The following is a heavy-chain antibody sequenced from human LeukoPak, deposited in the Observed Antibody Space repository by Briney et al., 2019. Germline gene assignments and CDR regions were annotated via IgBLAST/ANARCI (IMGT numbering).Heavy chain of an antibody. CDR2: INHSGST. CDR3: ARELLWFGESL. D-gene: IGHD3-10*01. Sequence: PSETLSLTCAVYGGSFSAYYWSWIRQPPGKGLEWIGEINHSGSTNYNPSLKSRVTISVDTSKNQFSLKLSSVTAADTAVYYCARELLWFGESLWGQGTLVTVSS. V-gene: IGHV4-34*01. J-gene: IGHJ4*02. CDR1: GGSFSAYY.